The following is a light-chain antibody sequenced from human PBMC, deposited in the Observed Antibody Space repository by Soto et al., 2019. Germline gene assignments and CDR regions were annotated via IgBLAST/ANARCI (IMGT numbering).Light chain of an antibody. J-gene: IGKJ1*01. Sequence: DIQMTQSPSTLSASVGDRVTITCRASQSISGSLAWYQQKPGKAPKLLIYEASNLKRGVPSRFSGSGSGTEYILTISSLQPDDSASYYCQQYNGYWTLGQGTRVEIK. V-gene: IGKV1-5*03. CDR3: QQYNGYWT. CDR1: QSISGS. CDR2: EAS.